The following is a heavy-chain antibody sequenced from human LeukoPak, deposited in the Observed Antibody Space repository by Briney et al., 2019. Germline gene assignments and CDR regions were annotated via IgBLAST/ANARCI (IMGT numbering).Heavy chain of an antibody. V-gene: IGHV3-30*02. Sequence: SGGSLRLSCAASGFTFSSYGMHWVRQAPGKGLEWVAFIRYDGSNKYYADSVKGRFTISRDNSKNTLYLQMNSLRAEDTAVYYCARDGDLYSSGWGLYYFDYWGQGTLVTVSS. CDR1: GFTFSSYG. J-gene: IGHJ4*02. CDR3: ARDGDLYSSGWGLYYFDY. CDR2: IRYDGSNK. D-gene: IGHD6-19*01.